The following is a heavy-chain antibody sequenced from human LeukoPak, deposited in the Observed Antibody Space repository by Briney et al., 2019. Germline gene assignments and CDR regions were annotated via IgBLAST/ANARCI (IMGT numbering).Heavy chain of an antibody. D-gene: IGHD2-2*01. CDR1: GFTFDDYA. Sequence: GRSLRLSCAASGFTFDDYAMHWVRQAPGKGLEWVSGISWNSGSIGYADSVKGRFTISRDNAKNSLYLQMNSLRAEDTALYYCAKASVVVPHFFVYWGQGTLVTVSS. CDR3: AKASVVVPHFFVY. J-gene: IGHJ4*02. V-gene: IGHV3-9*01. CDR2: ISWNSGSI.